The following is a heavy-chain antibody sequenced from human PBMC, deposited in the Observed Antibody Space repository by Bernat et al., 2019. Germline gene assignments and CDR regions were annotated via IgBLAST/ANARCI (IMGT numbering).Heavy chain of an antibody. V-gene: IGHV4-59*08. J-gene: IGHJ2*01. Sequence: VQLVESGGGLVKPGGSLRLSCAASGFSFSSAWMKWVRQAPGKGLEWIGYIYYSGSTNYNPSLKSRVTISVDTSKNQFSLKLSSVTAADTAVYYCARHPGTGTTWYFDLWGRGTLVTVSS. CDR2: IYYSGST. CDR3: ARHPGTGTTWYFDL. CDR1: GFSFSSAW. D-gene: IGHD1-7*01.